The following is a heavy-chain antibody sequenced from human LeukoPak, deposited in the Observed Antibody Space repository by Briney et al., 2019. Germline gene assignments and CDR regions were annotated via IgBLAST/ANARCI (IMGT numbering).Heavy chain of an antibody. Sequence: PGGSLRLSCAASGFTFSSYSMNWVRQAPGKGLEWVSSISSSSSYIYYADSVKGRFTISRDNAKNSLYLQMNSLRAEDTAVYYCASSSELFNWFDPWGQGTLVTVSS. V-gene: IGHV3-21*01. CDR1: GFTFSSYS. D-gene: IGHD1-7*01. J-gene: IGHJ5*02. CDR3: ASSSELFNWFDP. CDR2: ISSSSSYI.